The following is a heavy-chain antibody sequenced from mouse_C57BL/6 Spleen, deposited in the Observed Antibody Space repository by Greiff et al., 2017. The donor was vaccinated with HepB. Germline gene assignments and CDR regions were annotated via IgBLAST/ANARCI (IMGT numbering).Heavy chain of an antibody. D-gene: IGHD2-5*01. CDR3: TRLYYSNPWFAY. J-gene: IGHJ3*01. Sequence: EVQRVESGGGLVQPGGSMKLSCAASGFTFSDAWMDWVRQSPEKGLEWVAEIRNKANNHATYYAESVKGRFTISRDDSKSSVYLQMNSLRAEDTGIYYCTRLYYSNPWFAYWGQGTLVTVSA. CDR1: GFTFSDAW. V-gene: IGHV6-6*01. CDR2: IRNKANNHAT.